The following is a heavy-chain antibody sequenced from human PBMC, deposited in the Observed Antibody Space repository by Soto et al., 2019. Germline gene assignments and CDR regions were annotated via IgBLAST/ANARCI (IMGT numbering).Heavy chain of an antibody. V-gene: IGHV3-30*18. CDR2: ISYDGNNK. Sequence: QLVESGGGVVPPGASLRLSCAASGFTFSTFGMHWFRQTPGKRLEWVAVISYDGNNKVYADSVKGRFTISRDNFKNAVDLVMNNLKVDDTAVYYCAKDLQAYGDYDYYCYGLDVWGQGAMVSVSS. J-gene: IGHJ6*02. CDR1: GFTFSTFG. D-gene: IGHD4-17*01. CDR3: AKDLQAYGDYDYYCYGLDV.